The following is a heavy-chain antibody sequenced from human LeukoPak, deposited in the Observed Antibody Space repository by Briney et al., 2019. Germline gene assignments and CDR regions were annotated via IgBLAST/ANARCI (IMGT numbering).Heavy chain of an antibody. V-gene: IGHV3-30*02. Sequence: DPVKGRFTISRDNSKNTLYLQMNSLRAEDTAVYYCAIDYYDSSGYYGYWGQGTLVTVSS. J-gene: IGHJ4*02. D-gene: IGHD3-22*01. CDR3: AIDYYDSSGYYGY.